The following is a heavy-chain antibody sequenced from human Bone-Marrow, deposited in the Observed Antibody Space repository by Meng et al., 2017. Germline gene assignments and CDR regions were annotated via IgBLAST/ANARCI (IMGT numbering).Heavy chain of an antibody. J-gene: IGHJ5*02. Sequence: QLRASGPGLVKPSGTLSLTCPFSGGSISSPNWWSWVRQPPGRGLEWIGEIYHSGSTTYNPSLLSRVTISVDKSKNQFSLKLSSVTAADTAIYYCARVIYRPSGHNYFDPWGQGTLVTVSS. CDR1: GGSISSPNW. CDR2: IYHSGST. CDR3: ARVIYRPSGHNYFDP. D-gene: IGHD1-26*01. V-gene: IGHV4-4*02.